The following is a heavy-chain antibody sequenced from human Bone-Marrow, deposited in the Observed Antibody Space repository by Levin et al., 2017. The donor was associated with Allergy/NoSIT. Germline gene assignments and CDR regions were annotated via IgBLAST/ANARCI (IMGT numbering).Heavy chain of an antibody. D-gene: IGHD6-19*01. Sequence: SETLSLTCAVSGGSIRNGDYSWNWLRQAPGKGLEWIGYIYHTGSTFYNPSLKSPVTISVDTSRNLFSLHLNSVTAADTAVYYCASRPPDGGWHGVFDYWGQGILVTVSS. CDR2: IYHTGST. J-gene: IGHJ4*02. CDR3: ASRPPDGGWHGVFDY. V-gene: IGHV4-30-2*01. CDR1: GGSIRNGDYS.